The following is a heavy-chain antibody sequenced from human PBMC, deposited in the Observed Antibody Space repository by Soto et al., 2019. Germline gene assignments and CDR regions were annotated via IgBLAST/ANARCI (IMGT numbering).Heavy chain of an antibody. CDR2: IYSGGST. Sequence: EVQLVESGGGLVQSGGSLRHSCAASGFTVSSNYMSWVRQAPGKGLEWVSVIYSGGSTYYADSVKGRFTISRDNSKNTLYLQMDSLRAEDTAVYYCARVDYGDSYYFDYWGQGTLVTVSS. CDR3: ARVDYGDSYYFDY. CDR1: GFTVSSNY. J-gene: IGHJ4*02. D-gene: IGHD4-17*01. V-gene: IGHV3-66*01.